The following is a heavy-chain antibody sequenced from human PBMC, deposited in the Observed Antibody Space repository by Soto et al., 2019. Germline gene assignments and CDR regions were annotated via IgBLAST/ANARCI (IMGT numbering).Heavy chain of an antibody. Sequence: PSETLSLTCTVSGGSISSSSYYWGWIRQPPGKGLEWIGSIYYSGSTYYNPSLKSRVTISVDTSKNQFSLKLSSVTAADTAVYYCEITIFGVEHSDYWGQGTLVTVSS. CDR2: IYYSGST. CDR3: EITIFGVEHSDY. V-gene: IGHV4-39*01. CDR1: GGSISSSSYY. J-gene: IGHJ4*02. D-gene: IGHD3-3*01.